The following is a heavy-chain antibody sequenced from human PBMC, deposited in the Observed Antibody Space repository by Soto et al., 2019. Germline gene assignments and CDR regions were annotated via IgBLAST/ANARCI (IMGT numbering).Heavy chain of an antibody. J-gene: IGHJ6*02. CDR3: AIERVAAAGIGYYGMDV. V-gene: IGHV4-59*01. CDR2: IYYSGST. D-gene: IGHD6-13*01. CDR1: GGSISSYY. Sequence: PSETLSLTCTVSGGSISSYYWSWIRQPPGKGLEWIGYIYYSGSTNYNPSIKSRVTISVDTSKNQFSLKLSSVTAADTAVYFCAIERVAAAGIGYYGMDVWGQGTTVTVSS.